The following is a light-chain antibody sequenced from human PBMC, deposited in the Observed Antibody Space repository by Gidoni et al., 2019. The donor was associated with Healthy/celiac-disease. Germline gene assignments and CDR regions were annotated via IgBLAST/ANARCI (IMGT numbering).Light chain of an antibody. Sequence: QSVLTQPPSVSGAPGQRVTISCTGSYSNIGADYGVHWYQHLPGTAPKLLISDDTNRPSGVPDRFSGSKSGTSASLAISGLQADDEADYYCQSFDSILSGVVFGGGTKLTVL. CDR2: DDT. V-gene: IGLV1-40*01. CDR1: YSNIGADYG. J-gene: IGLJ2*01. CDR3: QSFDSILSGVV.